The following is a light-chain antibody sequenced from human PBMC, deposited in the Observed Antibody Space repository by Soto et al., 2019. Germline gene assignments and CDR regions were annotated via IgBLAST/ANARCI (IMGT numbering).Light chain of an antibody. V-gene: IGKV1-39*01. CDR3: QQRYSTPRT. CDR1: QSISSY. Sequence: DIQMTQSPSSLSASVGDRVTITCRASQSISSYVNWYQQKPGKAPKLLIYAASSLQSGVPSRFSGSGSGTEFTRTISSLQPEDFATYYCQQRYSTPRTFGPGTKGDSK. CDR2: AAS. J-gene: IGKJ3*01.